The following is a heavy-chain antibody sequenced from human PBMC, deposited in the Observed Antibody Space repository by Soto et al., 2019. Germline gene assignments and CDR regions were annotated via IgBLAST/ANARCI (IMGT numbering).Heavy chain of an antibody. CDR1: GYTFTNYW. CDR2: IYPGDSDT. J-gene: IGHJ6*02. CDR3: EASLFYYGMDV. Sequence: GESLKISCKGSGYTFTNYWIGWVRQMPGKGLEWMGIIYPGDSDTKYNPSFQGQVTISADKSITTTYLRWTSLKASDTAIYYCEASLFYYGMDVWGQGTTVTAP. V-gene: IGHV5-51*01.